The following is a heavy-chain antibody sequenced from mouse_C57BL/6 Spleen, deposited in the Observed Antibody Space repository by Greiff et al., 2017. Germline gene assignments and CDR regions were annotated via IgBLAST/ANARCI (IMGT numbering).Heavy chain of an antibody. CDR2: FYPGSGSI. CDR1: GYTFTEYT. D-gene: IGHD1-1*01. CDR3: ARHEARSGTVVATKAMDY. Sequence: QVHVKQSGAELVKPGASVKLSCKASGYTFTEYTIHWVKQRSGQGLEWIGWFYPGSGSIKYNEKFKDKATLTADKSSSTVYMELSRLTSEDSAVYFCARHEARSGTVVATKAMDYWGQGTSVTVSS. V-gene: IGHV1-62-2*01. J-gene: IGHJ4*01.